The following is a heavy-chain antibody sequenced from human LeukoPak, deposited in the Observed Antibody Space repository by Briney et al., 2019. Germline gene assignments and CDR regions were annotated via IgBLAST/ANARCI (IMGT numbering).Heavy chain of an antibody. CDR3: AKLVGIAAAGDDY. J-gene: IGHJ4*02. D-gene: IGHD6-13*01. V-gene: IGHV3-30*18. Sequence: GGSLRLSCAASGFTFSSYGMHWVRQAPGKGLGWVAVISYDGGNKYYADSVKGRFTISRDNPKNTLYLQMNSLRAEDTAVYYCAKLVGIAAAGDDYWGQGTLVTVSS. CDR1: GFTFSSYG. CDR2: ISYDGGNK.